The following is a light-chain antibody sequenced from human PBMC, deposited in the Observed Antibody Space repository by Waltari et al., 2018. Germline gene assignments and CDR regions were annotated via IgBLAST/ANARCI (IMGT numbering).Light chain of an antibody. CDR1: QSLNSR. CDR2: KAS. V-gene: IGKV1-5*03. Sequence: DIQLTQFPSTLSASVGDSLTITCRASQSLNSRLAWYQQKPGKAPKLLIYKASSLESGVPSRFSGSGSGTEFTLTISSLQPDDFATYYCQQYNSYEWTFGQGTKVAIK. CDR3: QQYNSYEWT. J-gene: IGKJ1*01.